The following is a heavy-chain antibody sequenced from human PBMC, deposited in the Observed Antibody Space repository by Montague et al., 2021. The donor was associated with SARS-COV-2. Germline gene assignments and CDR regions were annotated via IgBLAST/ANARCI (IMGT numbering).Heavy chain of an antibody. CDR2: INHSGST. Sequence: SETLSLTYAVYGGSFSGYYWSWIRQPPGKGLEWIGEINHSGSTNYNPSLKSRVTISVDTSKNQFSLKLSSVTAADTAVYYCARGTYSSSWYESKRAFDYWGQGTLVTVSS. CDR1: GGSFSGYY. V-gene: IGHV4-34*01. D-gene: IGHD6-13*01. J-gene: IGHJ4*02. CDR3: ARGTYSSSWYESKRAFDY.